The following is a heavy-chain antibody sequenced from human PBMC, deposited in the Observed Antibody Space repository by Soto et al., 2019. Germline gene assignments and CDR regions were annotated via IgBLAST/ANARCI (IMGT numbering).Heavy chain of an antibody. Sequence: QVQLVQSGAEVKKPGASVKVSCKASGYTFTSYAMHWVRQAPGQRLEWMGWINAGNGNTKYSQKFQGRVTITRDTSASTAYMELSSLRSEDTAVYYCARDGDSGYSSGWSPDWGQGTLVTVSS. D-gene: IGHD6-19*01. CDR1: GYTFTSYA. CDR2: INAGNGNT. J-gene: IGHJ4*02. V-gene: IGHV1-3*01. CDR3: ARDGDSGYSSGWSPD.